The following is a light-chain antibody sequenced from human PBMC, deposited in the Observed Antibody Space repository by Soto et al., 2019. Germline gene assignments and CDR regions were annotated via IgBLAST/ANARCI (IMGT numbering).Light chain of an antibody. V-gene: IGKV3-20*01. CDR3: QQYGSSPFT. Sequence: EIVLTQSPGTLSLSPGERATLSCRASQSVSSSYLAWYQQKPGQAPRLLIYGASSRATGIPDRFSGSGSGTDFTLTISRLEPEYFAVYYCQQYGSSPFTFGPGTKLDIK. CDR1: QSVSSSY. J-gene: IGKJ3*01. CDR2: GAS.